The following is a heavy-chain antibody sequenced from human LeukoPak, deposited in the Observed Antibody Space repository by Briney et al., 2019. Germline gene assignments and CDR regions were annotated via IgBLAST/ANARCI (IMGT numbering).Heavy chain of an antibody. D-gene: IGHD6-13*01. Sequence: ASVKVSCKASGYTFTSYGISWVRQAPGQGLEWMGWISAYNGNTNYAQKLQGRVTMSTDTSTSTAYMELRSLRSDDAAAYYCARDRTRIQAGTPAYWGQGTLVTVSS. V-gene: IGHV1-18*01. J-gene: IGHJ4*02. CDR3: ARDRTRIQAGTPAY. CDR1: GYTFTSYG. CDR2: ISAYNGNT.